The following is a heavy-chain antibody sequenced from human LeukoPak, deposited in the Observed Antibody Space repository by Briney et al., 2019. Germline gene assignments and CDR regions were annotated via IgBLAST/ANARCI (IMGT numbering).Heavy chain of an antibody. J-gene: IGHJ4*02. CDR3: AKRGSEVGETVAPGDY. Sequence: PEGSLRLSCAASGFTFSSNVMSWVRQAPGKGLEWVSSVSGSGGSIYYADSVKGRFTSSRDNSKNTLYLQMNSLRVEDTAVYYCAKRGSEVGETVAPGDYWGQGTLVTVSS. D-gene: IGHD1-26*01. CDR1: GFTFSSNV. V-gene: IGHV3-23*01. CDR2: VSGSGGSI.